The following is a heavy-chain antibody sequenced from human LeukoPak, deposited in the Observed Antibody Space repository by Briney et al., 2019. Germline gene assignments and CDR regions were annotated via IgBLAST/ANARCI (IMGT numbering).Heavy chain of an antibody. CDR3: AGVIYQWLALMGLYNWFDP. CDR2: FYYRGST. Sequence: ASETLSLTCTVPSDSITCTTYYWGWFRQPPGKGLDWLGSFYYRGSTYYNPSLKSRVTISVDTSKNQSSLKLSSVTAADTAVYYCAGVIYQWLALMGLYNWFDPWGQGNLVTVSS. J-gene: IGHJ5*02. V-gene: IGHV4-39*01. CDR1: SDSITCTTYY. D-gene: IGHD6-19*01.